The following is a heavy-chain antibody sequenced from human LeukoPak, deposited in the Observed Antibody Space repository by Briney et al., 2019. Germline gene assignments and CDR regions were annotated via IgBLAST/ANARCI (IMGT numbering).Heavy chain of an antibody. CDR3: ARLLGTVTTRGTGKYYFDY. CDR1: GYSISSGYY. CDR2: IYHSGST. V-gene: IGHV4-38-2*02. D-gene: IGHD4-17*01. Sequence: SETLSLTCTVSGYSISSGYYWGWIRQPPGKGLEWIGSIYHSGSTYYNPSLKSRVTISVDTSKNQFSLKLSSVTAADTAVYYCARLLGTVTTRGTGKYYFDYWGQGTLVTVSS. J-gene: IGHJ4*02.